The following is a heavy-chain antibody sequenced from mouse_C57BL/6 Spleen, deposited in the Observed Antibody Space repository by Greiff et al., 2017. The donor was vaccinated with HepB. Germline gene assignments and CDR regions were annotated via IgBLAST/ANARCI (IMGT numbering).Heavy chain of an antibody. CDR2: IYPGDGDT. Sequence: QVQLQQSGAELVKPGASVKISCKASGYAFSSYWMNWVKQRPGKGLEWIGQIYPGDGDTNYNGKFKGKATLTADKSSSTAYMQRSSLTSEDYAVFFCARPLYGSSPFAYWGQGTLVTVSA. J-gene: IGHJ3*01. V-gene: IGHV1-80*01. D-gene: IGHD1-1*01. CDR3: ARPLYGSSPFAY. CDR1: GYAFSSYW.